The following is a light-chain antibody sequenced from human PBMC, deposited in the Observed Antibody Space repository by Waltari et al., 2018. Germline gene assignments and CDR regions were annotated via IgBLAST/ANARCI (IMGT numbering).Light chain of an antibody. CDR3: SSYTSSSTWV. CDR2: DVS. J-gene: IGLJ3*02. Sequence: QSALTQPASVSGSPGQSITISCTGTSSDVGGYNYVSWYQQHPGKAPKVMIYDVSKRPSGVSNRFSGSKSGNTASLTISGLQAEDEAYYYCSSYTSSSTWVFGGGTKLTFL. V-gene: IGLV2-14*01. CDR1: SSDVGGYNY.